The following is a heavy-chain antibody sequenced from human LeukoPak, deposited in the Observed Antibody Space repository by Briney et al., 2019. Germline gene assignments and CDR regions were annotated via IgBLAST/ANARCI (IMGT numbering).Heavy chain of an antibody. CDR2: IYYSGST. D-gene: IGHD5-12*01. CDR1: GGSISSYY. J-gene: IGHJ4*02. Sequence: DPSETLSLTCTVSGGSISSYYWSWIRQPPGKGLEWIGYIYYSGSTNYNPSLKSRVTISVDTSKNQFSLKLSSVTAADTAVYYCERDDSSGFLDYWGQGTLVTVSS. CDR3: ERDDSSGFLDY. V-gene: IGHV4-59*01.